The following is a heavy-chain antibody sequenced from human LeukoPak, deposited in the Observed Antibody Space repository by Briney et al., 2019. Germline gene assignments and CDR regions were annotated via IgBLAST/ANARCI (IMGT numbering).Heavy chain of an antibody. CDR3: ARAYSRANWEFDY. Sequence: ASVKVSCKASGYTFTSYAMHWVRQAPGQRLEWMGWINAGNGNTKYSQKFQGRVTITRGTSASTAYMELSSLRSEDTAVYYCARAYSRANWEFDYWGQGTLVTVSS. D-gene: IGHD7-27*01. CDR2: INAGNGNT. V-gene: IGHV1-3*01. J-gene: IGHJ4*02. CDR1: GYTFTSYA.